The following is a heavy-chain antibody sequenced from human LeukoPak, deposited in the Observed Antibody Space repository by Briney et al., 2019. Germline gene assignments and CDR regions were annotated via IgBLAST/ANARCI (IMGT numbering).Heavy chain of an antibody. CDR1: GYTFTGYY. J-gene: IGHJ6*03. D-gene: IGHD2-2*02. CDR2: INPNSGGT. Sequence: VKVSCKASGYTFTGYYMHWVRQAPGQGLEWMGWINPNSGGTNYAQKFQGRVTMTRDTSISTAYMELSRLRSDDTAVYYCARSRRCSSTSCYKAYYYYYYMDVWGKGTTVTVSS. CDR3: ARSRRCSSTSCYKAYYYYYYMDV. V-gene: IGHV1-2*02.